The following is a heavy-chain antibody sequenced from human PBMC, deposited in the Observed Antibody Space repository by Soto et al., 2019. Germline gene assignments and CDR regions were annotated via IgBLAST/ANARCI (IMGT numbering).Heavy chain of an antibody. V-gene: IGHV3-23*01. J-gene: IGHJ4*02. CDR1: GFTFSSYA. CDR3: AKGPELGMTYYFDY. CDR2: ISGSGGST. Sequence: HPWGSLRLSCAASGFTFSSYAMSWVRQAPGKGLEWVSAISGSGGSTYYADSVKGRFTISRDNSKNTLYLQMNSLRAEDTAVYYCAKGPELGMTYYFDYWGQGTLVTVSS. D-gene: IGHD7-27*01.